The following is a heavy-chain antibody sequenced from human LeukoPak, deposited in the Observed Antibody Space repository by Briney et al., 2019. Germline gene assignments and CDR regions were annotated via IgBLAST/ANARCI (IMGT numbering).Heavy chain of an antibody. J-gene: IGHJ3*02. D-gene: IGHD6-13*01. Sequence: ASVKVSCKASGYTFTGYYMHWVRQAPGQGLEWMGRINPNSGGTNYAQKSQGRVTMTRDTSISTAYMELSRLRSDDTAVYYCARDLLLVRSSWHVKVGAFDIWGQGTMVTVSS. CDR1: GYTFTGYY. CDR3: ARDLLLVRSSWHVKVGAFDI. CDR2: INPNSGGT. V-gene: IGHV1-2*06.